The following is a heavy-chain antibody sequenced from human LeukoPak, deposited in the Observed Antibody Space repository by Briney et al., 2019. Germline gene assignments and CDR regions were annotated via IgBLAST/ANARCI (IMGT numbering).Heavy chain of an antibody. CDR2: IIPILGIA. Sequence: GASXKVTCKASGYTFTSYGISWVRQAPGQGLEWRGRIIPILGIANYAQKFQGRVTITADKYTSTAYMELSSLRSEDTAVYYCATLSQSAHQFPFDPWGQGTLVTVSS. V-gene: IGHV1-69*04. CDR1: GYTFTSYG. D-gene: IGHD2-2*01. CDR3: ATLSQSAHQFPFDP. J-gene: IGHJ5*02.